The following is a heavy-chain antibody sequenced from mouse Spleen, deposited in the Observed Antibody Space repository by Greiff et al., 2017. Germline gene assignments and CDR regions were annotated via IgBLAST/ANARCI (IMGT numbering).Heavy chain of an antibody. D-gene: IGHD2-5*01. CDR2: IRNKANGYTT. Sequence: EVQVVESGGGLVQPGGSLSLSCAASGFTFTDYYMSWVRQPPGKALEWLGFIRNKANGYTTEYSASVKGRFTISRDNSQSILYLQMNALRAEDSATYYCARDDYSNYVNAMDYWGQGTSVTVSS. J-gene: IGHJ4*01. V-gene: IGHV7-3*01. CDR1: GFTFTDYY. CDR3: ARDDYSNYVNAMDY.